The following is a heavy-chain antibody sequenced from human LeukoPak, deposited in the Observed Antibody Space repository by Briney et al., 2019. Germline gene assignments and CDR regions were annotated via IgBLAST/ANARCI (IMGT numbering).Heavy chain of an antibody. Sequence: GGSLRLSCAGSGFTFSTHSINWVRQAPGKGLEGGSYINGRSSSIYYADSVKGRFIISRDNAKNSLYLQMNSLRVEDTAVYYCARDLGNWEKREWYFDLWGRGTLVTVSS. J-gene: IGHJ2*01. D-gene: IGHD1-1*01. CDR2: INGRSSSI. CDR3: ARDLGNWEKREWYFDL. V-gene: IGHV3-48*04. CDR1: GFTFSTHS.